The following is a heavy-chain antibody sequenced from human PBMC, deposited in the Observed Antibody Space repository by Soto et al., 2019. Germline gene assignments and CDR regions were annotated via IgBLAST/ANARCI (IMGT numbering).Heavy chain of an antibody. CDR2: IYYSGST. V-gene: IGHV4-39*01. CDR1: GGSISSSSYY. D-gene: IGHD6-13*01. J-gene: IGHJ4*02. CDR3: ASPRPGIAAAGPRGGFDY. Sequence: QLQLQESGPGLVKPSETLSLTCTVSGGSISSSSYYWGWIRQPPGKGLEWIGSIYYSGSTYYNPSLKSRVTISVDTSKNQFPLKLSSVTAADTAVYYCASPRPGIAAAGPRGGFDYWGQGTLVTVSS.